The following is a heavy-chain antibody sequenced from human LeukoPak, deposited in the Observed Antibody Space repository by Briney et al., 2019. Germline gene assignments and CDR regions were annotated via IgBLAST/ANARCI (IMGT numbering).Heavy chain of an antibody. CDR2: IYYSGST. J-gene: IGHJ3*02. V-gene: IGHV4-31*03. D-gene: IGHD2-2*01. CDR3: ARGVVPAAANAFDI. CDR1: GGSISSGGYY. Sequence: SQTLSLTCTVSGGSISSGGYYWSWIRQHPGKGLEWMGYIYYSGSTYYNPSLKSRVTISVDTSKNQFSLKLSSVTAADTAVYYCARGVVPAAANAFDIWGQGTMVTVSS.